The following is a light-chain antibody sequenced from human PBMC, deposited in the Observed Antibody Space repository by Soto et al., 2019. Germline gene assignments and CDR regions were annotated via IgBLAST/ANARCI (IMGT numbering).Light chain of an antibody. J-gene: IGKJ4*01. V-gene: IGKV1-13*02. CDR3: QQFNSYPLT. Sequence: AIQLTQSPSSLSASVGDRVTITCRASQGISSALAWYQQKPGKAPKLLIYDASSLESGVPSRFSGSGSGTDFTLTISSLKPEDFATYYCQQFNSYPLTFGGGNKVEIK. CDR1: QGISSA. CDR2: DAS.